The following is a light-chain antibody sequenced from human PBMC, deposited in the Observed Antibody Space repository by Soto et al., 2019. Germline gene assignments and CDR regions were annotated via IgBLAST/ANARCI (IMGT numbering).Light chain of an antibody. CDR3: QQSYRTPT. CDR1: QSISIS. J-gene: IGKJ5*01. Sequence: DIQMTQSPSSLSPSVGDRVTSTCRASQSISISLNWYQQKPGKAPKLLIYGASTLQSGVPSRFSGSGSGTDYTLTISSLQPEDFATYYCQQSYRTPTFGQGTRLEI. CDR2: GAS. V-gene: IGKV1-39*01.